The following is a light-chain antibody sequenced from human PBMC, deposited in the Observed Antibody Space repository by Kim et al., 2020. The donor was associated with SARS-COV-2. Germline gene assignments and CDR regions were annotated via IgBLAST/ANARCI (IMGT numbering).Light chain of an antibody. V-gene: IGLV2-14*03. CDR3: SSYTSSSTWV. Sequence: GQSITLSCTGTTSDLGGYNSASWYQQHPGKAPQLMIYDVSNRPSGVSNRFSGSKSGNTASLTISGLQAEDEADYYCSSYTSSSTWVFGGGTKLTVL. CDR2: DVS. J-gene: IGLJ3*02. CDR1: TSDLGGYNS.